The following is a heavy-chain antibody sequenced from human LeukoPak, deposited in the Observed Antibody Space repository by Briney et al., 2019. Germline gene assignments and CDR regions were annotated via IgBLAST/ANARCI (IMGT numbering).Heavy chain of an antibody. CDR3: ARAHSPYYDYVWGSYRPIDYFDY. CDR2: ISSSSSYI. CDR1: GFTFSSYS. D-gene: IGHD3-16*02. Sequence: GGSLRLSCAASGFTFSSYSMNWVRQAPGKGLEWVSSISSSSSYIYYADSVKGRFTISRDNAKNSLYLQMNSLRAEDTAVYYCARAHSPYYDYVWGSYRPIDYFDYWSQGTLVTVSS. V-gene: IGHV3-21*04. J-gene: IGHJ4*02.